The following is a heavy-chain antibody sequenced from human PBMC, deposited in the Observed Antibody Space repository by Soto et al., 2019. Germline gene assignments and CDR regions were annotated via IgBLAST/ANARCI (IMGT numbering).Heavy chain of an antibody. V-gene: IGHV3-23*01. CDR3: TRTLANFDV. CDR1: GFTFSGYA. J-gene: IGHJ4*02. CDR2: ITMSADGT. Sequence: PGGSLRLSCAASGFTFSGYAMSWVRQAPGKGLVWVSSITMSADGTYYTDSVKGRFTISRDSSKNTVFLQMNSLRAEDTAIYYCTRTLANFDVWGQGSRVTVSS.